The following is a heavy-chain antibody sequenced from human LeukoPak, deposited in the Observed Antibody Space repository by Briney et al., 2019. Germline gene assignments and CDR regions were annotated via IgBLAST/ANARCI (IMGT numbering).Heavy chain of an antibody. Sequence: PSETLSLTCAVYGGSFSGYYWSWIRQPPGKGLEWIGEINHSGSTNYNPSLKSRVTIPVDTSKNQFSLKLSSVTAADTAVYYCARGLTYYYDSSGQNFDYWGQGTLVTVSS. CDR2: INHSGST. CDR1: GGSFSGYY. D-gene: IGHD3-22*01. CDR3: ARGLTYYYDSSGQNFDY. V-gene: IGHV4-34*01. J-gene: IGHJ4*02.